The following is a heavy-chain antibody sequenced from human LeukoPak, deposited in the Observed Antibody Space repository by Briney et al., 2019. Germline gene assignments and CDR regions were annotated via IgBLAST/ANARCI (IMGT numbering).Heavy chain of an antibody. CDR2: INHSGST. J-gene: IGHJ6*03. D-gene: IGHD2-8*01. Sequence: PSETLSLTXAVYGGSFRGYYWSWIRQPPGKGLEWIGEINHSGSTNYNPSLKSRVTISVDTSKNQFSLKLSSVTAADTAVYYCARGAGYCTNGVCRTFYMDVWGKGTTVTVSS. CDR1: GGSFRGYY. CDR3: ARGAGYCTNGVCRTFYMDV. V-gene: IGHV4-34*01.